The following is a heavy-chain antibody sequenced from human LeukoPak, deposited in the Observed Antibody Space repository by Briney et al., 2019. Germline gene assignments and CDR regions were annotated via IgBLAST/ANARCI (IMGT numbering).Heavy chain of an antibody. V-gene: IGHV4-4*07. CDR3: ARDPGIAAAEDWFDP. CDR1: GGSISSYY. CDR2: IYTSGST. D-gene: IGHD6-13*01. Sequence: KPSETLSLTCTVSGGSISSYYWSWIRQPAGKGLEWIGRIYTSGSTNYNPSLKSRVTMSVDTSKNQFSLKLSSVTAADTAVYYCARDPGIAAAEDWFDPWGQGTLVTVSS. J-gene: IGHJ5*02.